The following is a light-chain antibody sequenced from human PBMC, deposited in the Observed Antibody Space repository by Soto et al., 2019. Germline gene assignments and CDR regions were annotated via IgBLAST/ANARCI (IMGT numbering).Light chain of an antibody. V-gene: IGKV3-20*01. CDR1: QSVSNNY. CDR3: QQYGSSRIT. Sequence: EIVLTPSPGTLSLSPGERATLSGSASQSVSNNYLAWYQQKPGQAPRLLIYGASNRATGIPDRFSGSGSGTDFTLTISRLEPEDFAVYYCQQYGSSRITFGQGTRLEI. CDR2: GAS. J-gene: IGKJ5*01.